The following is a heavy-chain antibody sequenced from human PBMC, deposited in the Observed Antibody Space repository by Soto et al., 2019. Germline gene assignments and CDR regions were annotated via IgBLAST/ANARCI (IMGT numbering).Heavy chain of an antibody. CDR3: AKRPLTAAGFDY. J-gene: IGHJ4*02. D-gene: IGHD6-13*01. V-gene: IGHV3-23*01. CDR2: ITGSGGGT. CDR1: GFTFSNYA. Sequence: EVQLLESGGGLVQPGGSLRLSCAACGFTFSNYAMTWVRQAPGKGLEWVSVITGSGGGTYFVDSVKGRFTISRDNSKNTVYLQMNSLRAEDTAVYYCAKRPLTAAGFDYWGQGTLVTVSS.